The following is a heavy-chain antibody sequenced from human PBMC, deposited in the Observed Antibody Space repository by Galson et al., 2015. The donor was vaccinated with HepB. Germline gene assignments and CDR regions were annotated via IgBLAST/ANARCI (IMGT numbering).Heavy chain of an antibody. CDR2: IRYTGDT. D-gene: IGHD5-12*01. CDR1: HGSINNYY. Sequence: ETLSLTCSVSHGSINNYYWSWIRQSPGNRPEWIGYIRYTGDTTYNPSLGYRVGMSVDTSINQVSLWLTSATAADTAVYYCARHPGRGSVGYAFDLWGQGTLVTVSA. J-gene: IGHJ4*02. CDR3: ARHPGRGSVGYAFDL. V-gene: IGHV4-59*08.